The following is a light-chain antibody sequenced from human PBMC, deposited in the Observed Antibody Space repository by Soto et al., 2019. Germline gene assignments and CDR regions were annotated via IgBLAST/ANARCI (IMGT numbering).Light chain of an antibody. J-gene: IGKJ5*01. V-gene: IGKV3-11*01. CDR1: QSFRGL. CDR3: QQRHMWPIT. Sequence: EVLLTQSPVTLSLSPGERATLSCRASQSFRGLLAWYQQKPGQAPRLLIYDAYNRATGIPPRFSGSGSGTDFTLNIRSLEPGESAVYYCQQRHMWPITFGEGTRMETK. CDR2: DAY.